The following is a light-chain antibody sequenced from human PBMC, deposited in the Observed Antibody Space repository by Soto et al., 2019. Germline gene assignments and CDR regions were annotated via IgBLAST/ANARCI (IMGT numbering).Light chain of an antibody. CDR1: SSNIGSDS. Sequence: QSVLTQPPSASGTPGQTVTISCSGSSSNIGSDSVNWFQHLPGTTPKLLIYGNNQRPSGVPDRFSGSKSGTSASLVISGLQSEDEADYYCAAWDGRLNDYVFGNGTKVTV. CDR3: AAWDGRLNDYV. CDR2: GNN. J-gene: IGLJ1*01. V-gene: IGLV1-44*01.